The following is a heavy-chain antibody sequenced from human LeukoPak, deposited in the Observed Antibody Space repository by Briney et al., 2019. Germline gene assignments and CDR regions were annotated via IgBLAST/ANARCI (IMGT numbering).Heavy chain of an antibody. J-gene: IGHJ4*02. CDR3: ARSGRAYSPDY. D-gene: IGHD3-16*01. CDR1: GFTFSNYA. CDR2: VSGNDGDT. V-gene: IGHV3-23*01. Sequence: GGSLRLSCAASGFTFSNYAMAWVRRAPGKGLEWVSSVSGNDGDTYYADSVKGRFTISRDNYKNTLYLQVNSLRAEDTAVYYCARSGRAYSPDYWGQGTLVTVSS.